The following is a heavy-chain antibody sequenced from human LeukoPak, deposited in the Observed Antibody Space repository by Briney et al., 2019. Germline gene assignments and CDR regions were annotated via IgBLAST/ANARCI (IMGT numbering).Heavy chain of an antibody. V-gene: IGHV3-23*01. CDR3: AKYFDTSTYYYVN. D-gene: IGHD3-22*01. CDR1: GFTFSNYF. J-gene: IGHJ4*02. CDR2: ISGSGGST. Sequence: GGSLRLSCAASGFTFSNYFMTWVRQAPGEGVEWVSTISGSGGSTYYADSVKGRFTISRDNSGNTLYLQMHSLRAEDTAIYYCAKYFDTSTYYYVNWGQGTLVTVSS.